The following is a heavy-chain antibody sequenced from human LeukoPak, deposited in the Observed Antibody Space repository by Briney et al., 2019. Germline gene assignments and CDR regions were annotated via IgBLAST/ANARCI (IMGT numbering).Heavy chain of an antibody. CDR3: ARAYSSGWTSPAGTYYFDY. CDR1: GYTFTGYY. D-gene: IGHD6-19*01. J-gene: IGHJ4*02. Sequence: ASVKVSCKASGYTFTGYYMHWVRQAPGQGLEWMGWINPNSGGTNYAQKFQGRVTMTRDTSISTAYMELRSLRFDDTAVYYCARAYSSGWTSPAGTYYFDYWGQGTLVTVSS. CDR2: INPNSGGT. V-gene: IGHV1-2*02.